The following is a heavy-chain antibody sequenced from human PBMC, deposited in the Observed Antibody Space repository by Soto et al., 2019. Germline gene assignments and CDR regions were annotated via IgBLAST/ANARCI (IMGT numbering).Heavy chain of an antibody. D-gene: IGHD2-21*02. J-gene: IGHJ4*02. CDR2: IHHSGRT. V-gene: IGHV4-4*02. CDR1: GDSISGDKW. CDR3: ARGGDWQLAY. Sequence: SETLSLTCAVSGDSISGDKWWRWVRQPPGKGLEWIGEIHHSGRTNYNPPLKSRVTILVEKSKNQVSLELSSMTAADTAVYYCARGGDWQLAYWAQGTLVTVSS.